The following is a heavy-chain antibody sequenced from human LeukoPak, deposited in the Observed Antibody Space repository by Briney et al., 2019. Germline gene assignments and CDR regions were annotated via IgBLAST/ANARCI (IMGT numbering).Heavy chain of an antibody. Sequence: SETLSLTCAVYGGSFSGYYWSWIRQPPGKGLEWIGEINHSGRTNYNPSLKSRVTISVDTSKNQFALKLSSVTAADTAVYYCARRTQGWLLLSNFDYWGQGTLVTVSS. V-gene: IGHV4-34*01. CDR1: GGSFSGYY. CDR2: INHSGRT. CDR3: ARRTQGWLLLSNFDY. J-gene: IGHJ4*02. D-gene: IGHD3-22*01.